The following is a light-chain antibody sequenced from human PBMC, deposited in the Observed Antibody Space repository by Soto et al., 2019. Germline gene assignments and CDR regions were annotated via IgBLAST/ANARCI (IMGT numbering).Light chain of an antibody. CDR2: TVS. V-gene: IGKV1D-16*01. CDR3: QQYYSYPIT. J-gene: IGKJ5*01. Sequence: IPVTKSPSSFSASLAARVTITFRASQDISTWLAWYQQKPDKAPKSLIYTVSTLQSGVPSRFSGSGSGTEFSLTISSLQAEDFATYYCQQYYSYPITFGQGTRLDIK. CDR1: QDISTW.